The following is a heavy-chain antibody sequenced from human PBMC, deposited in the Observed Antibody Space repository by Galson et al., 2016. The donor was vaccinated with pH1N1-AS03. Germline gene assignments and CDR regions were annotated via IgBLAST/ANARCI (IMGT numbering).Heavy chain of an antibody. J-gene: IGHJ4*02. CDR1: GFTFSSYG. Sequence: SLRLSCAASGFTFSSYGMHWVRQAPGKGLEWVAFIRYDGIDKYYADSVKGRFTISRDNSKNTLYLQMNSLRAEDTAVYYCSKWASGYSSSWYYFDYWGQGTLVTVSS. CDR3: SKWASGYSSSWYYFDY. V-gene: IGHV3-30*02. D-gene: IGHD6-13*01. CDR2: IRYDGIDK.